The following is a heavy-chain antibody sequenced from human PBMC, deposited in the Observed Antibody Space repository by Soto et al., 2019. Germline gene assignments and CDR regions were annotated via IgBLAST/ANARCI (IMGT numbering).Heavy chain of an antibody. CDR2: VSYEASNK. D-gene: IGHD3-3*01. CDR1: GFTFSRFA. V-gene: IGHV3-30-3*01. CDR3: ARGGENNFWSGFPDY. J-gene: IGHJ4*02. Sequence: QVHLVESGGGVVQPGRSLRLAGAASGFTFSRFASNWVRQTPGKGREWVAVVSYEASNKMYADSVKGRFTISRDNFRNMVFLQMSSLSAEDTAIYYCARGGENNFWSGFPDYWGQGTLVTVSS.